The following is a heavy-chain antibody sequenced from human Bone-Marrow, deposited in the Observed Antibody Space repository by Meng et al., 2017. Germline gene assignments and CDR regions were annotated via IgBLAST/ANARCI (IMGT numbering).Heavy chain of an antibody. CDR2: IYYSGST. CDR1: GGSIRSGNHY. D-gene: IGHD4-17*01. J-gene: IGHJ2*01. CDR3: ASLYGDSSVWYLDL. V-gene: IGHV4-31*03. Sequence: QVQLQESGPGLVKPSQTLSLTCTVSGGSIRSGNHYWSWLRQHPGKGLEYIGYIYYSGSTYYNPSLKSRVIISVDTSKNQFSLRLNSVTAADTAVYYCASLYGDSSVWYLDLWGRGTLVTVSS.